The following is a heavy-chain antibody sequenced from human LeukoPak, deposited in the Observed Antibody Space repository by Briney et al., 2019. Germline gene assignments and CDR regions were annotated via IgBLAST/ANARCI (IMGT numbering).Heavy chain of an antibody. CDR1: GGSISSSSYY. CDR3: ARGLAVAYVYYYHYYMDV. CDR2: INHSGST. Sequence: SETLSLTCTVSGGSISSSSYYWGWIRQPPGKGLEWIGEINHSGSTNYNPSLKSRVTISVDTSKNQFSLKLSSVTAADTAVYYCARGLAVAYVYYYHYYMDVWGKGTTVTVSS. V-gene: IGHV4-39*07. D-gene: IGHD6-19*01. J-gene: IGHJ6*03.